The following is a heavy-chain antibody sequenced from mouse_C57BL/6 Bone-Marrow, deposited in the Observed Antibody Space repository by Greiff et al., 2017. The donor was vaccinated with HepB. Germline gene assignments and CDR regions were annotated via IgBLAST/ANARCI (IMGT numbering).Heavy chain of an antibody. CDR3: ARGDYDGYYAMDY. V-gene: IGHV1-52*01. D-gene: IGHD2-4*01. CDR1: GYTFTSYW. J-gene: IGHJ4*01. Sequence: QVQLKQPGAELVRPGSSVKLSCKASGYTFTSYWMHWVKQRPIQGLEWIGNIDPSDSETHYNQKFKDKATLTVDKSSSTAYMQLSSLTSEDSAVYYCARGDYDGYYAMDYWGQGTSVTVSS. CDR2: IDPSDSET.